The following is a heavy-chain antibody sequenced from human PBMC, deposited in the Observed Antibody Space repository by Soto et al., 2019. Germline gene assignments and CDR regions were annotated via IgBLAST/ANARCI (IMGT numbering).Heavy chain of an antibody. J-gene: IGHJ4*02. V-gene: IGHV3-7*01. D-gene: IGHD2-15*01. CDR1: GFTFSRYW. CDR2: IKQDGSEI. CDR3: ARDPVCSGGSCYDY. Sequence: ESLRLSCAASGFTFSRYWMTGVRQAAGKGLEWVANIKQDGSEIYYVDSVKGRFTISRDNAENSLYLQMNSLRAEDTAVYYCARDPVCSGGSCYDYWGQGTLVTVSS.